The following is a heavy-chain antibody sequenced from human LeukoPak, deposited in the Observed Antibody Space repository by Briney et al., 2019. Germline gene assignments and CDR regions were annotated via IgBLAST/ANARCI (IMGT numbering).Heavy chain of an antibody. Sequence: GGSLRLSCAASGFTFSNAWMSWVRQAPGKGLEWVSVIRGSGGSSFYGDSVKGRFTISRDNSKNTLYLQMNSLRAEDTAVYYCARDGRRSPGNYWGQGTLVTVSS. V-gene: IGHV3-23*01. CDR2: IRGSGGSS. CDR3: ARDGRRSPGNY. CDR1: GFTFSNAW. J-gene: IGHJ4*02. D-gene: IGHD3-10*01.